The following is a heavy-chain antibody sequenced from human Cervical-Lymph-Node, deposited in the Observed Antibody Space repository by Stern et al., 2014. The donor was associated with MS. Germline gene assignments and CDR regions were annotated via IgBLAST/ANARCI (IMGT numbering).Heavy chain of an antibody. CDR2: INPNAGGT. D-gene: IGHD2-2*01. V-gene: IGHV1-46*01. J-gene: IGHJ6*01. CDR3: VRDREYCRSTSCYVNGMDV. CDR1: GYTFTTYQ. Sequence: QLVQSGAEVKKPGASVKVSCKASGYTFTTYQIHWVRQAPGQGLDWMGIINPNAGGTAYAQKFKGRVTMARDTSTSTVHMELSALTSEDAGVYYCVRDREYCRSTSCYVNGMDVWGQGTTVTVSS.